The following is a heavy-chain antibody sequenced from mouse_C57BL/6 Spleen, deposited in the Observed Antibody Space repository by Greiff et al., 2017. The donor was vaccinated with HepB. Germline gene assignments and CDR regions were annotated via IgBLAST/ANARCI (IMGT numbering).Heavy chain of an antibody. CDR2: IWSGGST. J-gene: IGHJ4*01. D-gene: IGHD2-4*01. CDR3: ARKWGHYDYDGYAMDY. V-gene: IGHV2-2*01. Sequence: QVQLQQSGPGLVQPSQSLSITCTVSGFSLTSYGVHWVRQSPGKGLEWLGVIWSGGSTDYNAAFISRLSISKDNSKSQVFFKMNSLQADDTAIYYCARKWGHYDYDGYAMDYWGQGTSVTVSS. CDR1: GFSLTSYG.